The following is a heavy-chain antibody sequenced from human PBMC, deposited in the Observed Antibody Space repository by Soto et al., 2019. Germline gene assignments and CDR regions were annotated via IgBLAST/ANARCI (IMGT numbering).Heavy chain of an antibody. Sequence: ASETLSLTCTVSGGSISSSSYYWGWIRQPPGKGLEWIGSIYYSGSTYYNPSLKSRVTISVDTSKNQFSLKLSSVTAADTAVYYCASYVLLWFGEFRDYWGQGTLVTVS. V-gene: IGHV4-39*01. J-gene: IGHJ4*02. CDR3: ASYVLLWFGEFRDY. CDR1: GGSISSSSYY. CDR2: IYYSGST. D-gene: IGHD3-10*01.